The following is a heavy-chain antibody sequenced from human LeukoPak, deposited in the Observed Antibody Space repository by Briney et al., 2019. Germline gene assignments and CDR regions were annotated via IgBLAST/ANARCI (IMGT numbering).Heavy chain of an antibody. CDR3: ARADDILTGYYHY. CDR1: GFTFSSYS. CDR2: ISSSSSYI. J-gene: IGHJ4*02. Sequence: GGSLRLSCAASGFTFSSYSMNWVRQAPGKGLEGVSSISSSSSYIYYADSVKGRFTISRDNAKNSLYLQMNSLRAEDTAVYYCARADDILTGYYHYWGQGTLVTVSS. V-gene: IGHV3-21*01. D-gene: IGHD3-9*01.